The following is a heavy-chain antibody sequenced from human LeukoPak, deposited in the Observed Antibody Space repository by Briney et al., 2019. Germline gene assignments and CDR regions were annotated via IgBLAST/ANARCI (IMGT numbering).Heavy chain of an antibody. CDR1: GYTFTSYG. CDR3: ARIYYDSSGYNRYYFDY. Sequence: ASVKVSCKASGYTFTSYGISWVRQAPGEGLEGMGWISAYNGNTNYAQKLQGRVTMTTDTSTGTAYMELRNLRSDDTAVYYCARIYYDSSGYNRYYFDYWGQGTLVTASS. D-gene: IGHD3-22*01. CDR2: ISAYNGNT. J-gene: IGHJ4*02. V-gene: IGHV1-18*01.